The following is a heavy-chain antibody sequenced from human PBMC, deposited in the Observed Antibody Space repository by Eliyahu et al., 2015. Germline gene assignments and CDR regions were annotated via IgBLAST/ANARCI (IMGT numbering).Heavy chain of an antibody. CDR3: ARDSGRSGSYSGDYFDY. Sequence: QVQLVQSGAEVKKPGASVNVSCKASDYTFTSYGIXWVRQAPGQGLEWMGWINPYYGNTKXAENLQGRVTMTTDTSTSTAYMELRSLRSDDTAVYFCARDSGRSGSYSGDYFDYWGQGTLVTVSS. CDR1: DYTFTSYG. CDR2: INPYYGNT. D-gene: IGHD1-26*01. V-gene: IGHV1-18*01. J-gene: IGHJ4*02.